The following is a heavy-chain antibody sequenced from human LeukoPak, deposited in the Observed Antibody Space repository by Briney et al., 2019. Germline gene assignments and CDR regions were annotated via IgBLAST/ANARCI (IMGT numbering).Heavy chain of an antibody. CDR1: GFTFSSYS. J-gene: IGHJ4*02. Sequence: PGGSLRLSCAASGFTFSSYSMSWVRQAPGKGLEWVANIKQDGSEKYYVDSVKGQFTISRDNAKNSLYLQMNSLRAEDTTVYYCARSSWHDYWGQGTLVTVSS. D-gene: IGHD6-13*01. CDR3: ARSSWHDY. CDR2: IKQDGSEK. V-gene: IGHV3-7*01.